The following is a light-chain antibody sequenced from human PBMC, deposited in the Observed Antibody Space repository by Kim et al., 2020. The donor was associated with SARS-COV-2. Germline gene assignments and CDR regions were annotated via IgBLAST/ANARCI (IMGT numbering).Light chain of an antibody. V-gene: IGKV1-27*01. CDR2: AAS. Sequence: AAVGDRVPMPCRASQSISNYLAWYQQKPGKVPELLIYAASALQSGVPSRFSGRGSGTDFTLTISSLQPEDVATYYCQKYNSAPCTFGPGTKVDIK. CDR1: QSISNY. J-gene: IGKJ3*01. CDR3: QKYNSAPCT.